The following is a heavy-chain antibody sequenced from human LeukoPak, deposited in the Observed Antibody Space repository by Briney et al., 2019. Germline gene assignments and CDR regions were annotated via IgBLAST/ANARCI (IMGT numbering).Heavy chain of an antibody. CDR2: IKQDGSEK. CDR1: GFTFSSYW. D-gene: IGHD1-26*01. CDR3: ARVTMGATRHRDAFDI. J-gene: IGHJ3*02. V-gene: IGHV3-7*01. Sequence: PGGSLRLSCAASGFTFSSYWMSWVRQAPGKGLEWVANIKQDGSEKYYVDSVKGRFTISRDNAKNSLYLQMNSLRAEDTAVYYCARVTMGATRHRDAFDIWGQGTMVTVSS.